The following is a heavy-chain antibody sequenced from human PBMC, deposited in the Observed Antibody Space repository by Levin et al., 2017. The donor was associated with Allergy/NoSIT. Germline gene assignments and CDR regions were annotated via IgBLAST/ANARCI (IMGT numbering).Heavy chain of an antibody. Sequence: PGGSLRLSCAASGFTFSSYGMHWVRQAPGKGLEWVAVLWYDGSNKYYADSVKGRFTISRDNSKNTLYLQMNSLRAEDTAVYYCAREGGSGYDRRDPTFYYYMDVWGKGTTVTVSS. J-gene: IGHJ6*03. V-gene: IGHV3-33*01. CDR2: LWYDGSNK. D-gene: IGHD5-12*01. CDR3: AREGGSGYDRRDPTFYYYMDV. CDR1: GFTFSSYG.